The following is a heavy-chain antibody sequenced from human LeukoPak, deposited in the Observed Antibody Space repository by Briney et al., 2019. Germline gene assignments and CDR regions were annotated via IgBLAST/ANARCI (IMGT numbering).Heavy chain of an antibody. CDR2: ISAYNGNT. Sequence: ASVKVSCKASGYTFTSYGISWVRQAPGQGLEWMGWISAYNGNTNYAQKLQGRVTMTTDTSTSTIYMELRGLRSDDTAVYYCARRNYGTNSGAFDIWGQGTMVTVSS. D-gene: IGHD4-23*01. CDR3: ARRNYGTNSGAFDI. CDR1: GYTFTSYG. V-gene: IGHV1-18*01. J-gene: IGHJ3*02.